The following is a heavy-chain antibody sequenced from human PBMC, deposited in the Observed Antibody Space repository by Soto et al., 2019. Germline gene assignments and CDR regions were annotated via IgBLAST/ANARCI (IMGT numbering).Heavy chain of an antibody. Sequence: RASVKVSCKASGGTFSSYAISWVRQAPGQGLEWMGGIIPIFGTANYAQKFQGRVTITADESTSTAYMELSSLRSEDTAVYYCARGRGYSGYDNFDYWGQGTLVTVSS. J-gene: IGHJ4*02. CDR2: IIPIFGTA. CDR3: ARGRGYSGYDNFDY. V-gene: IGHV1-69*13. D-gene: IGHD5-12*01. CDR1: GGTFSSYA.